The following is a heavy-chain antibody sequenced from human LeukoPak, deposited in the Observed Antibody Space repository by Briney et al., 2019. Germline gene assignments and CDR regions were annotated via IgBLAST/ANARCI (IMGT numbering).Heavy chain of an antibody. Sequence: ASVKVSCKASNYTFISYGISWVRQAPGQGLEWMGWISPYNGNTNYAQKVQGRVTMTTDTSTSTAYMELRSLRSDDTAVYYCARDKYRSGWFRGFDYWGQGTLVTVSS. CDR3: ARDKYRSGWFRGFDY. J-gene: IGHJ4*02. CDR2: ISPYNGNT. CDR1: NYTFISYG. D-gene: IGHD6-19*01. V-gene: IGHV1-18*04.